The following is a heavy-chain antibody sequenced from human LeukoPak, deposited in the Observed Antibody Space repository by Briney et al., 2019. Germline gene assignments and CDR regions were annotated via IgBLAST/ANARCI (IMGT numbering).Heavy chain of an antibody. J-gene: IGHJ4*02. D-gene: IGHD6-19*01. Sequence: ASVKVSCKASGYTFTGYYMHWVRQAPGQGLEWMGWISAYNGNTNYAQKLQGRVTMTTDTSTSTAYMELRSLRSDDTAVYYCARDVYSSGWYHFDYWGQGTLVTVSS. CDR2: ISAYNGNT. V-gene: IGHV1-18*04. CDR3: ARDVYSSGWYHFDY. CDR1: GYTFTGYY.